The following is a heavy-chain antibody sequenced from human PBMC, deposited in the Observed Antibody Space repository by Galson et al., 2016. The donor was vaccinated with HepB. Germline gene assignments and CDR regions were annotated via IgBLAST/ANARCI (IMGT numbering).Heavy chain of an antibody. J-gene: IGHJ6*02. CDR2: INPANGNT. D-gene: IGHD3-3*01. Sequence: SVKVSCKASGYTFSHYALQWVRQAPGQSLEWMGWINPANGNTKYSQQFQGRVAFTRDTSATVVSMELSSLRSEDTAVYYCARDWGYDFLSAYSQVGYYYGMDVWGQGTTVTVS. CDR3: ARDWGYDFLSAYSQVGYYYGMDV. V-gene: IGHV1-3*01. CDR1: GYTFSHYA.